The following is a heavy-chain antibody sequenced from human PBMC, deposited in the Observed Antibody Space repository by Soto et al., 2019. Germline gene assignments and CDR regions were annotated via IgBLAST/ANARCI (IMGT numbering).Heavy chain of an antibody. CDR2: MYYSGST. CDR3: GGKNYDSSGYFDY. CDR1: GGSIRSYY. D-gene: IGHD3-22*01. V-gene: IGHV4-59*01. Sequence: PSETLSLTCTVSGGSIRSYYCSWIRPPPGKGLEWIGYMYYSGSTNYNPSLKSRVTISVDTSKNQSSLKLSSVTAADTAVYYCGGKNYDSSGYFDYWGQGTLVTVSS. J-gene: IGHJ4*02.